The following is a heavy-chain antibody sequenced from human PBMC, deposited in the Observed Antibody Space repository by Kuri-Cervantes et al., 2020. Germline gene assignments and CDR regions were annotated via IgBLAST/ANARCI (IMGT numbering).Heavy chain of an antibody. Sequence: SETLSLTCTVSGGSISSYYWSWIRQPPGKGLEWIGYIYYSGSTNYNPSLKSRVTISVDTSKNQFSLKLSSVTAADTAVYYCKIEMATIDAFDIWGQGTMVTVSS. D-gene: IGHD5-24*01. CDR2: IYYSGST. J-gene: IGHJ3*02. V-gene: IGHV4-59*12. CDR3: KIEMATIDAFDI. CDR1: GGSISSYY.